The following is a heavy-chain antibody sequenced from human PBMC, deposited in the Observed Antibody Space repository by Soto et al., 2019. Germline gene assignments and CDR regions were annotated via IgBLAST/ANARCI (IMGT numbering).Heavy chain of an antibody. CDR3: ARDSGYLSYGDTSAFDI. J-gene: IGHJ3*02. V-gene: IGHV4-59*01. CDR1: GGSISSYY. D-gene: IGHD4-17*01. Sequence: SETLSLTCTVSGGSISSYYWSWIRQPPGKGLEWIGYIYYSGSTNYNPSLKSRVTISVDTSKNQFSLKLSSVTAADTAVYYCARDSGYLSYGDTSAFDIWGQGTMVTVSS. CDR2: IYYSGST.